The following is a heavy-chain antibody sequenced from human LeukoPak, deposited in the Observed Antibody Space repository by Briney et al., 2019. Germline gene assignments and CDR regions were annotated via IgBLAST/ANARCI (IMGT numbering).Heavy chain of an antibody. Sequence: GRSLRLSCAASGFTFSSYGMHWVRQAPGKGLEWVAVISYDGSNKYYADSVKGRFTISRDNSKNTLYLQMNSLRAEDTAVYYCAKEMAEGGSGSYYNPGGNFDYWGQGTLATVSS. V-gene: IGHV3-30*18. D-gene: IGHD3-10*01. CDR2: ISYDGSNK. CDR3: AKEMAEGGSGSYYNPGGNFDY. J-gene: IGHJ4*02. CDR1: GFTFSSYG.